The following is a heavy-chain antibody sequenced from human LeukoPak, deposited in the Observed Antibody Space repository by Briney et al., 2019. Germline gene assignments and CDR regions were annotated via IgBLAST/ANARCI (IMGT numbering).Heavy chain of an antibody. V-gene: IGHV4-59*01. CDR3: ARETLIVSSGSYSNWFDP. D-gene: IGHD3-10*01. J-gene: IGHJ5*02. CDR1: GGSISSYY. Sequence: SETLSLTCTVSGGSISSYYWSWIRQPPGKGLEWIGYIYYSGSTNYNPSLKSRVPISVDTSKNQFSLKLSSVTAADTAVYYCARETLIVSSGSYSNWFDPWGQGTLVTVSS. CDR2: IYYSGST.